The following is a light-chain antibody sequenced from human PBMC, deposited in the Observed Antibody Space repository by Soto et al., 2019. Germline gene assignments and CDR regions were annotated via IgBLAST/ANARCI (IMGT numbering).Light chain of an antibody. V-gene: IGLV7-43*01. Sequence: QTVVTQEPSLTVSPGGTVTLTCASSAGTVTNNNFPVWFQQKPGQAPRALIYSTSSRHSWTPARFSGSLLGDKAALTLADVQPDDEADYYCLLYYGGGRIFGGGTKLTVL. CDR3: LLYYGGGRI. J-gene: IGLJ2*01. CDR2: STS. CDR1: AGTVTNNNF.